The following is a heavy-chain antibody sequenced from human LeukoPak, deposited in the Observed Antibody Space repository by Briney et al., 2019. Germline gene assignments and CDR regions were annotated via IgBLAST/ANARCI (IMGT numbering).Heavy chain of an antibody. CDR1: ELTFSSYA. CDR2: ISYDGSNK. D-gene: IGHD3-9*01. V-gene: IGHV3-30*04. J-gene: IGHJ4*02. Sequence: PGRSLRLSCAASELTFSSYAMHWVRQAPGKGLEWVAVISYDGSNKYYADSVKGRFTISRDNSKNTLYLQMNSLTAEDTAVYYCARGATTGYYPYWGQGTLVTVSS. CDR3: ARGATTGYYPY.